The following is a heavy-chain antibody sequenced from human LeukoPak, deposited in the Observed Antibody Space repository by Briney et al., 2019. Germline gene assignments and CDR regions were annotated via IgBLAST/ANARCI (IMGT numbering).Heavy chain of an antibody. CDR2: ISYDGSNK. J-gene: IGHJ6*02. CDR1: GFTFSSYG. V-gene: IGHV3-30*18. Sequence: GGSLRLSCAASGFTFSSYGMHWVRQAPGKGLEWVAVISYDGSNKYYADSVKGRFTISRDNSKNTLYLQMNSLRAEDTAVYYCAKDRRDGYNWGYYGMDVWGQGTTVTVSS. CDR3: AKDRRDGYNWGYYGMDV. D-gene: IGHD5-24*01.